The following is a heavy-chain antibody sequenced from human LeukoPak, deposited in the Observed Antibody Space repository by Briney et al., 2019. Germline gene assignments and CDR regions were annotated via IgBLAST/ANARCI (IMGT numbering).Heavy chain of an antibody. Sequence: PGGSLRLFCAASGFTCSSNWMSWVRQAPGKGLEWVANIKEDGGEKYYVDSVKGRFTISRDNAKNSLYLQMNSLTFENTAVYYCARRRTVMLTWGQGTLVTVSS. V-gene: IGHV3-7*01. CDR2: IKEDGGEK. D-gene: IGHD3-16*01. CDR3: ARRRTVMLT. CDR1: GFTCSSNW. J-gene: IGHJ5*02.